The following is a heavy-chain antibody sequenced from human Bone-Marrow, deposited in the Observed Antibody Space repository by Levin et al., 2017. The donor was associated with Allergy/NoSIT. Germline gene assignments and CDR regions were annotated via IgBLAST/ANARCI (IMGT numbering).Heavy chain of an antibody. J-gene: IGHJ4*02. D-gene: IGHD5-18*01. V-gene: IGHV3-11*01. CDR3: ARDDLDTAMVHDY. CDR1: GFTFSDYY. Sequence: GGSLRLSCAASGFTFSDYYMSWIRQAPGKGLEWVSYISSSGSTIYYADSVKGRFTISRDNAKNSLYLQMNSLRAEDTAVYYCARDDLDTAMVHDYWGQGTLVTVSS. CDR2: ISSSGSTI.